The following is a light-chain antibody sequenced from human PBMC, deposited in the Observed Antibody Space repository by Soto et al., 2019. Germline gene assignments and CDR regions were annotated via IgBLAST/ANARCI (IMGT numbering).Light chain of an antibody. V-gene: IGKV3-20*01. CDR2: GAS. J-gene: IGKJ1*01. CDR3: QQYGGSPWT. CDR1: QSVSNSY. Sequence: EIVLTQSPGTLSLSPGERATLSCRASQSVSNSYLAWYQQKPGQAPRLLIYGASRRATGIPDRFSGSGSGTDFALTISRLEPEDFAVYHCQQYGGSPWTFGQGTKVEIK.